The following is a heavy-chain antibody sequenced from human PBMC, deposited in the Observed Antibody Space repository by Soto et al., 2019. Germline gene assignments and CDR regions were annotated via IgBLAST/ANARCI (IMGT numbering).Heavy chain of an antibody. CDR2: ISGSGGST. J-gene: IGHJ4*02. D-gene: IGHD3-22*01. Sequence: PGGSLRLSCAASGFTFSSYAMSWVRQAPGKGLEWVSAISGSGGSTCYADSVKGRFTISRDNSKNTLYLQMNSLRAEDTAVYYCAKDVHYYDSSGSSYFDYWGQGTLVTVSS. CDR3: AKDVHYYDSSGSSYFDY. CDR1: GFTFSSYA. V-gene: IGHV3-23*01.